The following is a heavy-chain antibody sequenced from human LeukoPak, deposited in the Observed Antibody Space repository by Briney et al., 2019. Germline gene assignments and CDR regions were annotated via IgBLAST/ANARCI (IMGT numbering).Heavy chain of an antibody. CDR3: ARESGSYSPADFDY. D-gene: IGHD1-26*01. CDR1: GYTFTGYY. CDR2: INPNSGGT. V-gene: IGHV1-2*02. J-gene: IGHJ4*02. Sequence: ASVKVSCKASGYTFTGYYMHWVRQAPGQGLEWMGWINPNSGGTNYAQKFQGRVTMTRDTSISTAYMELSRLRSDDTAVYYCARESGSYSPADFDYWGQGTLVTVSS.